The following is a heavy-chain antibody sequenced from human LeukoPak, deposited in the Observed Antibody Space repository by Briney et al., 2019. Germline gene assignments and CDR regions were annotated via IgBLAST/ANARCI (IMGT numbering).Heavy chain of an antibody. D-gene: IGHD2-2*01. J-gene: IGHJ4*02. CDR3: ARGRDCSSTSCYPFDY. Sequence: SETLSLTCAAYGGSFSGYYWSWIRQPPGKGLEWIGEINHSGSTNYNPSLKSRVTISVDTSKNQFSLKLSSVTAADTAVYYCARGRDCSSTSCYPFDYWGQGTLVTVSS. CDR1: GGSFSGYY. V-gene: IGHV4-34*01. CDR2: INHSGST.